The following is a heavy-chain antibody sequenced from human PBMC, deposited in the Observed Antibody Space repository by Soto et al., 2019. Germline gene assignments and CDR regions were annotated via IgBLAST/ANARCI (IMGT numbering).Heavy chain of an antibody. V-gene: IGHV1-18*01. Sequence: ASVKVSCKASGYTFTSYGISWVRQAPGQGLEWMGWISAYNGNTNYAQKLQGRVTMTTDTSTSTAYMELRSLRSDDTAVYYCARRPQDCSGGKCHLYFHHSGQGSLDTVSA. CDR1: GYTFTSYG. CDR2: ISAYNGNT. CDR3: ARRPQDCSGGKCHLYFHH. J-gene: IGHJ1*01. D-gene: IGHD2-15*01.